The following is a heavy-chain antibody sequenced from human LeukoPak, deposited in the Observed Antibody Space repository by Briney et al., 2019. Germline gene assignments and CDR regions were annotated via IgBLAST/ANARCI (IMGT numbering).Heavy chain of an antibody. CDR3: ARRPFGADY. CDR2: IKEDGSEK. D-gene: IGHD3-10*01. V-gene: IGHV3-7*01. Sequence: GGSLRLSCAASGFTFSNYWMGWVRQPPGKGLQWVANIKEDGSEKYYVDSVKGRFTISRDNAKNSVYLQMNSLRVEDTAVYYCARRPFGADYWGQGTLVAVSS. J-gene: IGHJ4*02. CDR1: GFTFSNYW.